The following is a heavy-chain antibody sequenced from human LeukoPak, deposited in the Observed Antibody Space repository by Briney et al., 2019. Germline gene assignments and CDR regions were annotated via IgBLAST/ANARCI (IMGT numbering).Heavy chain of an antibody. J-gene: IGHJ4*02. V-gene: IGHV4-4*07. CDR3: ARSPGTYSLDYFSY. Sequence: KASETLSLTCTVSGGSISSYYWSWIRQPAGKGLEWIGRIYTSGSTNYNPSLKSRVTMSVDTSKNQFSLKLSSVTAADTAVYYCARSPGTYSLDYFSYWGQGILVTVSS. CDR2: IYTSGST. D-gene: IGHD1-26*01. CDR1: GGSISSYY.